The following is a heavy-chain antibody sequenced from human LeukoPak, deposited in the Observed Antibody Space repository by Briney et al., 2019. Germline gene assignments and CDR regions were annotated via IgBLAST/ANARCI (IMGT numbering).Heavy chain of an antibody. D-gene: IGHD3-10*01. CDR3: AKSTSFTMVRGATDY. CDR2: ISGSGGST. Sequence: GGSLRLSCAASGFTFSTYALTWVRQAPGKGLEWVPGISGSGGSTYYADSVKGRFTISRDNSKNTLYLQMNSLRAEDTAVYYCAKSTSFTMVRGATDYWGQGTLVTVSS. V-gene: IGHV3-23*01. CDR1: GFTFSTYA. J-gene: IGHJ4*02.